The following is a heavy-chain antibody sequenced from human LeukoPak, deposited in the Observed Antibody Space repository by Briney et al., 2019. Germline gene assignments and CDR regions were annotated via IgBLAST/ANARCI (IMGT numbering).Heavy chain of an antibody. CDR3: ARIPRGRYLDY. J-gene: IGHJ4*02. V-gene: IGHV4-34*01. CDR1: GGSFSGYY. CDR2: INHSGST. Sequence: SSETLSLTCAVYGGSFSGYYWSWIRQPPGKGLVWIGEINHSGSTNYNPSLKSRVTISVDTSKNQFSLKLSSVTAADTAVYYCARIPRGRYLDYWGQGTLVTVSS. D-gene: IGHD3-10*01.